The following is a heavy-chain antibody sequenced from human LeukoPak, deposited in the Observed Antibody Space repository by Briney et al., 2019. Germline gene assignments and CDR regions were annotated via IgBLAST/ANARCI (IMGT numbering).Heavy chain of an antibody. V-gene: IGHV4-30-2*01. Sequence: SETLSLTCAVSGGSISSGGYSWSWIRQPPGKGLEWIGYIYHSGSTYYNPSLKSRVTISVDRSKNQFSLKLSSVTAADTAVYYCARGKRRMTTVTTTHAFDTWGQGTMVTVSS. CDR3: ARGKRRMTTVTTTHAFDT. CDR1: GGSISSGGYS. D-gene: IGHD4-17*01. J-gene: IGHJ3*02. CDR2: IYHSGST.